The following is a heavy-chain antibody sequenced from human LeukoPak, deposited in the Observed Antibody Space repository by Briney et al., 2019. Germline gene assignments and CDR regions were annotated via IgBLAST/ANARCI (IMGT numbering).Heavy chain of an antibody. CDR1: GGSISSSSYY. J-gene: IGHJ6*02. CDR2: IYYSGST. Sequence: KPSETLSLTCTVSGGSISSSSYYWGWIRQPPGKGLEWIGSIYYSGSTYYNPSLKSRVTISVDTSKNQFSLKLSSVTAADTAVYYCASQPRGTLTFYYYGLDVWGQGTMVTVSS. V-gene: IGHV4-39*01. D-gene: IGHD3-16*01. CDR3: ASQPRGTLTFYYYGLDV.